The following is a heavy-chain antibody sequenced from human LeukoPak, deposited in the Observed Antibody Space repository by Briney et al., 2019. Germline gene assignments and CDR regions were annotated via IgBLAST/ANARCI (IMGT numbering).Heavy chain of an antibody. Sequence: PGGSLRLSCAASGFTFSSYGMHWVRQAPGKGLEWVAVISYDGSNKYYADSVKGRFTISRDNSKNTLYLQMNSLRAEDTAVYYCARGRSGYGSDAFDIWGQGTMVTVSS. D-gene: IGHD3-22*01. CDR3: ARGRSGYGSDAFDI. V-gene: IGHV3-30*03. J-gene: IGHJ3*02. CDR2: ISYDGSNK. CDR1: GFTFSSYG.